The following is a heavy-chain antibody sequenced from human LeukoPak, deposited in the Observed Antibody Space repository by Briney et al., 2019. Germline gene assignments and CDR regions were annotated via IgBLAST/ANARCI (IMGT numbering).Heavy chain of an antibody. Sequence: ASVKVSCKASGYTFTSYGISWERQAPGQGLERMGWISAYNGNTNYAQKLQGRVTMTTDTSTSTAYMELRSLRSDDTAVYYCARGEWNYGSGSYVWNYYYYGMDVWGQGTTVTVSS. CDR2: ISAYNGNT. V-gene: IGHV1-18*01. D-gene: IGHD3-10*01. CDR1: GYTFTSYG. J-gene: IGHJ6*02. CDR3: ARGEWNYGSGSYVWNYYYYGMDV.